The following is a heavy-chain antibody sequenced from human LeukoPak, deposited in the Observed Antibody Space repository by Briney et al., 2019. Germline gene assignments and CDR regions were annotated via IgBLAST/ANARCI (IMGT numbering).Heavy chain of an antibody. J-gene: IGHJ4*02. Sequence: PGGSLRLSCAASGFTFGSYAMSWVRQAPGKGLEWVSVISGSGAGTYYGDSVKGRFSISRDNSKNTLCLQMNSLRAEDTAVYYCAKPGWGAGGSYFDYWGQGTLVTVSS. D-gene: IGHD1-26*01. CDR1: GFTFGSYA. CDR2: ISGSGAGT. V-gene: IGHV3-23*01. CDR3: AKPGWGAGGSYFDY.